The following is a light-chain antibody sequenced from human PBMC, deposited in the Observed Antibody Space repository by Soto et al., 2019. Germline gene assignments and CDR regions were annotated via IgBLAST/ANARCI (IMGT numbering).Light chain of an antibody. CDR1: QGIRND. Sequence: DIQMTQSPSSLSASVGDRVTITCRASQGIRNDLGWYQQKPGKAPKRLIYAASSLQSGVPSRFSGSGSGTEFTLTISSLQSEDLAVYYCQEYNHWHPITFGGGTKVEIK. CDR3: QEYNHWHPIT. V-gene: IGKV1-17*01. CDR2: AAS. J-gene: IGKJ4*01.